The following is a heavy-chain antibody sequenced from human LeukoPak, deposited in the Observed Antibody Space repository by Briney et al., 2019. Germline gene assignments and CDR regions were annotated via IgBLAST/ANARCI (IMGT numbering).Heavy chain of an antibody. CDR2: IKSKNDGETP. V-gene: IGHV3-15*05. CDR3: TTAPGTIVRGVLMDV. D-gene: IGHD3-10*01. J-gene: IGHJ6*02. CDR1: GFPFSHAW. Sequence: KTGGSLRLSCAAAGFPFSHAWMSWVRQAPGKGLEWVGRIKSKNDGETPDFAAPVKGRFTLSRDDSKNTVFLQMNSLKTEDTDMYYCTTAPGTIVRGVLMDVWGPGTAVTVSS.